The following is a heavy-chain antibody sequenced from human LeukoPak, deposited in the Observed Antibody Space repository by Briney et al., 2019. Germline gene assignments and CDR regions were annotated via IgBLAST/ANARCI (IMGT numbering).Heavy chain of an antibody. D-gene: IGHD3-22*01. Sequence: PGRSLRLSCAASGFSFSSYAMHWVRQAPGKGPEWVAVISYDGSNKYYADSVKGRFTISRDNSKNTLYLQMNSLRAEDTAVYYCAREPRGVVVIPRFDPWGQGTLVTVSS. CDR2: ISYDGSNK. CDR3: AREPRGVVVIPRFDP. J-gene: IGHJ5*02. CDR1: GFSFSSYA. V-gene: IGHV3-30-3*01.